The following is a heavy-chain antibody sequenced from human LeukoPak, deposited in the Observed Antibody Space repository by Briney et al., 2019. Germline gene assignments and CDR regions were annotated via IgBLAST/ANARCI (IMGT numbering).Heavy chain of an antibody. CDR1: GGSISSGGYY. V-gene: IGHV4-31*03. Sequence: SETLSLTCTVSGGSISSGGYYWSWIRQHPGKGLGWIGYIYYSGSTYYNPSLKSRVTISVDTSKNQFSLKLSSVTAADTAVYYCARLSSRWYFSPDYWGQGTLVTVSS. CDR3: ARLSSRWYFSPDY. CDR2: IYYSGST. J-gene: IGHJ4*02. D-gene: IGHD6-19*01.